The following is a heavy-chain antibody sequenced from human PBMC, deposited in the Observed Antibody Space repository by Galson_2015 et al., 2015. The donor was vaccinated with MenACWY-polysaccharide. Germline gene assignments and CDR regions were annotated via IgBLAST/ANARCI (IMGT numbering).Heavy chain of an antibody. CDR1: GFTFSSYS. Sequence: SLRISCAASGFTFSSYSFHWVRQPPGKGLEWLSYISPSGQTKNYADSVRGRFSVSRDNAKNSLFLQLNSLRDEDTAVYYCARDQCRSDYLLCYLGMDVWGQGTTVAVSS. V-gene: IGHV3-48*02. J-gene: IGHJ6*02. CDR3: ARDQCRSDYLLCYLGMDV. D-gene: IGHD2-15*01. CDR2: ISPSGQTK.